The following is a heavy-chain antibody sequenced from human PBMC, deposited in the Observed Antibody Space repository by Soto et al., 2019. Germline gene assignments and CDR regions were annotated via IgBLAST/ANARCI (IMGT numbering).Heavy chain of an antibody. CDR1: GYTFTSYA. V-gene: IGHV1-3*01. J-gene: IGHJ5*02. D-gene: IGHD6-19*01. CDR2: INAGNGNT. CDR3: AREGSGWYVFRWFDP. Sequence: ASVKVSCKASGYTFTSYAMHWVRQAPGQRLEWMGWINAGNGNTKYSQKLQGRVTITRDTSASTAYMELSSLRSEDTAVYYCAREGSGWYVFRWFDPWGQGTLVTVSS.